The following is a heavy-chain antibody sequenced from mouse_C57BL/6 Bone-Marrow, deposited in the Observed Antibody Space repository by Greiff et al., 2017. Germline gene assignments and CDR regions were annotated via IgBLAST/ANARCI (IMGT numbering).Heavy chain of an antibody. J-gene: IGHJ3*01. V-gene: IGHV14-4*01. CDR1: GFNIKDDY. CDR2: IDPENGDT. D-gene: IGHD1-1*01. Sequence: VQLQQSGAELVRPGASVKLSCTASGFNIKDDYMHWVKQRPEQGLEWIGCIDPENGDTEYASKFQGKATITADTSSNTAYLQLSSLTSEDTAVYYCTVFYYGSMWFAYWGQGTLVTVSA. CDR3: TVFYYGSMWFAY.